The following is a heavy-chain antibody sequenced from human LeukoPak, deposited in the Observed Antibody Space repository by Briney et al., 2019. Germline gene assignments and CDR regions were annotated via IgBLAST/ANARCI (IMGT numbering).Heavy chain of an antibody. J-gene: IGHJ4*02. CDR1: RYTFTGYY. CDR3: ARSADYSNQHNDY. D-gene: IGHD4-11*01. CDR2: INPNSGGA. Sequence: ASVKASCKASRYTFTGYYMHWVRQAPGQGLEWMGWINPNSGGANYAQKVQGRVTMTRDTSISTGYMELSSLRSDDTAVYYCARSADYSNQHNDYWGQGTLVTVSS. V-gene: IGHV1-2*02.